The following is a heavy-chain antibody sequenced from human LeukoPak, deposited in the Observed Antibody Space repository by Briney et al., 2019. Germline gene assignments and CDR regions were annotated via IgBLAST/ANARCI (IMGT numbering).Heavy chain of an antibody. CDR3: AKGSFYDSSGSFYFDY. CDR1: GFTFNGITFSSYA. CDR2: ISGSGDNT. J-gene: IGHJ4*02. Sequence: PGGSLRLSCATSGFTFNGITFSSYAMSWVRQAPGKGLEWVSGISGSGDNTYYADSVKGRFTISRDNSKNTLYVQVNSLGTEDTAAYYCAKGSFYDSSGSFYFDYWGQGTLVTVSS. V-gene: IGHV3-23*01. D-gene: IGHD3-22*01.